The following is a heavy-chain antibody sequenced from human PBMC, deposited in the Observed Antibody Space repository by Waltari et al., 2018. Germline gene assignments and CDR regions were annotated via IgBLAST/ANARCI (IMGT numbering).Heavy chain of an antibody. Sequence: EVQMVESGGGLVQPGGSLRLSCTASGFTFRSYWMTWFRQAPGKGREWVANIKQDGSENYYVDSVKGRFTISRDDAKNSLYLQMNSLRNEDTAVYFCARVFVYGANSGKRPMDVWGKGTTVTVSS. D-gene: IGHD4-17*01. J-gene: IGHJ6*03. V-gene: IGHV3-7*01. CDR2: IKQDGSEN. CDR1: GFTFRSYW. CDR3: ARVFVYGANSGKRPMDV.